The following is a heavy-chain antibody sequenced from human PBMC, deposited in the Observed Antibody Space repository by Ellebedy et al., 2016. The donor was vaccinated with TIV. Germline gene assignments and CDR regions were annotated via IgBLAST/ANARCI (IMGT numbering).Heavy chain of an antibody. CDR1: ADTFSSYT. CDR2: TIPILNIA. D-gene: IGHD3-22*01. Sequence: AASVKVSCKASADTFSSYTISWVRQAPGQGLEWMGRTIPILNIANNAQKFQGRVTITADRSTSTTYMELSSLRSEDTAVYYCAFTAESRAYYTKAPRFDYWGQGTLVTVSS. V-gene: IGHV1-69*02. CDR3: AFTAESRAYYTKAPRFDY. J-gene: IGHJ4*02.